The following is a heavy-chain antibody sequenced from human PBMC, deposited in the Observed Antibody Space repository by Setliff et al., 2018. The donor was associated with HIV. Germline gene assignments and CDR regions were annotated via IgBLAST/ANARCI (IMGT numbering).Heavy chain of an antibody. Sequence: PGGSLRLSCAASGFTFSSYSMNWVRQAPGKGLEWVSYISSSSATMYYADSVKGRFTISRDNAKNSLYLQMNSLRAEDTAVYFCVRAGYSSGWYRRGGFYFDFWGQGTLVTVSS. V-gene: IGHV3-48*01. J-gene: IGHJ4*02. CDR2: ISSSSATM. D-gene: IGHD6-19*01. CDR1: GFTFSSYS. CDR3: VRAGYSSGWYRRGGFYFDF.